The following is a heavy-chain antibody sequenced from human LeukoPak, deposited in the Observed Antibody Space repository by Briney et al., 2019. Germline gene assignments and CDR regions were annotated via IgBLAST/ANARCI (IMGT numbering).Heavy chain of an antibody. V-gene: IGHV3-23*01. CDR2: ISGSGGST. CDR1: GFTFSSYA. D-gene: IGHD2-15*01. CDR3: ARARGYAESGGYPVFDH. Sequence: GGSLRLSCAAPGFTFSSYAMSWVRQAPGKGLEWVSAISGSGGSTYYADSVKGRFTISRDNSKNTLYLQMNGLRAEDTAVYYCARARGYAESGGYPVFDHWGQGVLVTVSS. J-gene: IGHJ4*02.